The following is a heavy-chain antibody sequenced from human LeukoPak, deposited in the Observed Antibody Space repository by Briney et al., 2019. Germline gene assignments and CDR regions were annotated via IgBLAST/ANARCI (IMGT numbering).Heavy chain of an antibody. J-gene: IGHJ4*02. CDR3: ARALLNYYDSSGYYSSWYLDY. Sequence: SETLSLTCTVSGGSISSYYWSWIRQPPGKGLEWIGEINHSGSTNYNPSLKSRVTISVDTSKNQFSLKLSSVTAADTAVYYCARALLNYYDSSGYYSSWYLDYWGQGTLVTVSS. CDR2: INHSGST. V-gene: IGHV4-34*01. D-gene: IGHD3-22*01. CDR1: GGSISSYY.